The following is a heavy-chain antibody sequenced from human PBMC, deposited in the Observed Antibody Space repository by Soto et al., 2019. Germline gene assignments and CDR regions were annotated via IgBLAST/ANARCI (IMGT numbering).Heavy chain of an antibody. D-gene: IGHD3-10*01. CDR2: ISPHKGDT. J-gene: IGHJ4*02. CDR1: GYTFSSVG. CDR3: ARDLDGSGNYYTNY. V-gene: IGHV1-18*01. Sequence: ASVKVSCKTSGYTFSSVGSSWGRQAPGQGLEWMGWISPHKGDTYYAQRLQGRVTMTTDTSTSTAYMELRSLRSDDAAVYFCARDLDGSGNYYTNYWGQGTLVTVSS.